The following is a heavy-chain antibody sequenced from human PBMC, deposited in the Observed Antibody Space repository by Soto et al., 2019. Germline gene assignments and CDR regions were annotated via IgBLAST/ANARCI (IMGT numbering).Heavy chain of an antibody. J-gene: IGHJ3*02. CDR1: GGSISSGDYY. Sequence: TLSLTCTVSGGSISSGDYYWSWIRQPPGKGLEWIGYIYYSVSTYYNPSLKSRVTISVDTSKNQFSLKLSSVTAADTAVYYCARDGYDSSGYYYGGGAFDIWGQGTMVTVSS. D-gene: IGHD3-22*01. V-gene: IGHV4-30-4*01. CDR2: IYYSVST. CDR3: ARDGYDSSGYYYGGGAFDI.